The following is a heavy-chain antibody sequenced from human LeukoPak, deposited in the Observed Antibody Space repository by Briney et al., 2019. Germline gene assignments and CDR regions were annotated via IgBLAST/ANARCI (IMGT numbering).Heavy chain of an antibody. CDR1: GYSFTSYW. J-gene: IGHJ6*02. V-gene: IGHV5-51*01. CDR2: IYPGDSDT. D-gene: IGHD6-19*01. CDR3: ARFRDSSGWYYYYGMDV. Sequence: GESLKISCQGSGYSFTSYWIGWVRQMPGKGLEWMGIIYPGDSDTRYSPSLQGQVTISADKSISTAYLQWSSLKASDTAMYYCARFRDSSGWYYYYGMDVWGQGTTVTVSS.